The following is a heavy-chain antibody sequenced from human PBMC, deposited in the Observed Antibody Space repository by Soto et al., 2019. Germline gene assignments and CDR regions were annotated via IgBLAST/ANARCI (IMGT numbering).Heavy chain of an antibody. D-gene: IGHD3-10*01. CDR3: ARNRLRQYYYGMDV. V-gene: IGHV5-51*01. CDR1: GYSFANYW. CDR2: IYPGDSDT. Sequence: GESLKISCQGSGYSFANYWIAWVRQMPGKGLEWVGVIYPGDSDTRYSPSFRGQVTISADRSISHVYLQWSSLKASDTAMYYCARNRLRQYYYGMDVWGQGTTVTVSS. J-gene: IGHJ6*02.